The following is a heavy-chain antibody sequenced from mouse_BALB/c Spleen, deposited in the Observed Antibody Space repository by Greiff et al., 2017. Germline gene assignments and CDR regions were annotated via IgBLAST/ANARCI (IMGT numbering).Heavy chain of an antibody. V-gene: IGHV14-3*02. Sequence: VQLKESGAELVKPGASVKLSCTASGFNIKDTYMHWVKQRPEQGLEWIGRIDPANGNTKYDPKFQGKATITADTSSNTAYLQLSSLTSEDTAVYYCARDYSHAMDYWGQGTSVTVSS. CDR2: IDPANGNT. J-gene: IGHJ4*01. D-gene: IGHD1-1*01. CDR3: ARDYSHAMDY. CDR1: GFNIKDTY.